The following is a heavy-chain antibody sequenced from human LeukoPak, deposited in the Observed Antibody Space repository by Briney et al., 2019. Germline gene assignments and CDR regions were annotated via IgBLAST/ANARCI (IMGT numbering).Heavy chain of an antibody. CDR2: IKQVGSEK. V-gene: IGHV3-7*03. Sequence: GGSLRLSCTASGFTFGDYAMSWVRQAPGKGLEWVANIKQVGSEKYYVDSVKGRFTISRDNAKNSLYLQMNSLRAEDTAVYNCARVRGDYYFDYWGQGTLVTVSS. D-gene: IGHD4-17*01. CDR3: ARVRGDYYFDY. J-gene: IGHJ4*02. CDR1: GFTFGDYA.